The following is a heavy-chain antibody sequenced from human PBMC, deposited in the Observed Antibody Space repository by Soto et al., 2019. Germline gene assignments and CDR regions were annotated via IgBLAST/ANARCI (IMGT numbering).Heavy chain of an antibody. V-gene: IGHV1-46*01. D-gene: IGHD5-18*01. CDR3: ARVGGYSYGGVDY. J-gene: IGHJ4*02. CDR1: GYTSTSYA. CDR2: INPSGGST. Sequence: GASVKVSCKASGYTSTSYAMHWVRQAPGQRLEWMGWINPSGGSTTYAQKFQGRVTMTRDTSTSTVYMELSSLRSEDTAVYYCARVGGYSYGGVDYWGQGTLVTVSS.